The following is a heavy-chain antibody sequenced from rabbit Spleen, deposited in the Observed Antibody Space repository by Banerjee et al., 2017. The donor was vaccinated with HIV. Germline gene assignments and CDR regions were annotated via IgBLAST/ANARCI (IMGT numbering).Heavy chain of an antibody. V-gene: IGHV1S47*01. CDR2: IVSNSGST. Sequence: DLVESGGGLVQPGESLKLSCKASGIDFSAYVISWVRQAPGKGPEWIAYIVSNSGSTWYADWVDGHFTISRSTSLNTVDLRRASLTAADTAAYFCARGSATMTMVITGFYFNLWGPGTLVTVS. D-gene: IGHD2-1*01. J-gene: IGHJ4*01. CDR3: ARGSATMTMVITGFYFNL. CDR1: GIDFSAYV.